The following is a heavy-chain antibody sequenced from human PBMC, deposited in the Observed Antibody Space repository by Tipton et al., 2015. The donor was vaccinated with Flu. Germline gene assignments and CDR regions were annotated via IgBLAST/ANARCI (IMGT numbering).Heavy chain of an antibody. J-gene: IGHJ3*02. V-gene: IGHV3-11*01. Sequence: GSLRLSCAASGFTFSDYYMTWIRQAPGKGLEWVSYISLSGTPRYYADSVKGRFTISRDNAKSSLFLEMHSLRDDDTAVYYCAKTTTTVTTDSFDIWGQGTMVTVSS. CDR2: ISLSGTPR. D-gene: IGHD4-17*01. CDR1: GFTFSDYY. CDR3: AKTTTTVTTDSFDI.